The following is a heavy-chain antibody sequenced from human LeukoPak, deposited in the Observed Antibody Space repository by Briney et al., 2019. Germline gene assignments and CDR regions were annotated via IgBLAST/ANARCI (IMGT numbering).Heavy chain of an antibody. D-gene: IGHD1-26*01. V-gene: IGHV1-2*04. J-gene: IGHJ4*02. Sequence: ASVKVSCKASGYTFTGYYMHWVRQAPGQGLEWMGWINPNSGGTNYAQKFQGWVTMTRDTSISTAYMELSRLRSDDTAVYYCARSPSGSQTYFDYWGQGTLVTVSS. CDR1: GYTFTGYY. CDR3: ARSPSGSQTYFDY. CDR2: INPNSGGT.